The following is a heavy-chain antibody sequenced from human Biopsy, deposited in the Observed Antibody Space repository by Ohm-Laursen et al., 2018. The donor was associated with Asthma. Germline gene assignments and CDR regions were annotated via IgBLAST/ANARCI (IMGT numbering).Heavy chain of an antibody. CDR3: ATDRFAGYSTSWYRGFWFDP. V-gene: IGHV3-33*01. CDR2: IWFDGSNK. Sequence: SLRLSCSASGFTFSNSGMHWVRQAPGKGLEWVAVIWFDGSNKYYVDSVRGRFTISRDNSKSTLYLQMNSLRAEDTAVYYCATDRFAGYSTSWYRGFWFDPWGQGTRVTVSS. CDR1: GFTFSNSG. J-gene: IGHJ5*02. D-gene: IGHD6-13*01.